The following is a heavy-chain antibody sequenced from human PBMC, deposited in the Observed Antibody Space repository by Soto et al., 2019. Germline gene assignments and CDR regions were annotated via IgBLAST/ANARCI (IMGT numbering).Heavy chain of an antibody. V-gene: IGHV3-23*01. J-gene: IGHJ2*01. CDR3: AKVRSAFASWYFDF. CDR1: GFTFSSYA. Sequence: EVQLLESGGGLVQPGGSLRLSCVASGFTFSSYAMTWVRQAPGKGLEWVSAISGSGGSTYYADSVKGRVSISRDNSKNTLYLQMNSLRAEDTAVYYCAKVRSAFASWYFDFWGRGTLITVSS. CDR2: ISGSGGST. D-gene: IGHD3-3*01.